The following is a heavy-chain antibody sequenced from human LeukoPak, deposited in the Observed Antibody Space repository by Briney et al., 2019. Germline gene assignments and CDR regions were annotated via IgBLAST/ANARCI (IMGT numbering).Heavy chain of an antibody. V-gene: IGHV4-30-4*08. CDR2: IYYSGST. Sequence: KASQTLSLTCTVSGGSISSGDYSWSWIRQPPGKGLEWLGYIYYSGSTYYDPSLKSRVNISVDTSKNQFSLKLSSVTAADTAVYYCARGGTMMYAFDIWGQGTMVTVSS. J-gene: IGHJ3*02. D-gene: IGHD3-22*01. CDR1: GGSISSGDYS. CDR3: ARGGTMMYAFDI.